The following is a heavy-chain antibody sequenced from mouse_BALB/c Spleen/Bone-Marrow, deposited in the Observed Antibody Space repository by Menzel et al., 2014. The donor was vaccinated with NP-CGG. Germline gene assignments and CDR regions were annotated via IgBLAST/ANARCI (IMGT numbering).Heavy chain of an antibody. Sequence: QVQLQQSGAELVKPGASVKLSCKASGYTFTEYIINWVKQRSGQGLEWIGWFYPGSGSIKFNEKFKDKATLTADKSSNTSYMELNRLTSEDSAVCFGARHEQDYDMFAYWGQGTLVTVSA. CDR2: FYPGSGSI. V-gene: IGHV1-62-2*01. D-gene: IGHD2-4*01. J-gene: IGHJ3*01. CDR3: ARHEQDYDMFAY. CDR1: GYTFTEYI.